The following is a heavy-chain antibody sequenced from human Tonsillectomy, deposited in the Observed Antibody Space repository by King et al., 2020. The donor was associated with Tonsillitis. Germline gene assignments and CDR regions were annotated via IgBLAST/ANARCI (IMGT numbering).Heavy chain of an antibody. V-gene: IGHV4-59*07. CDR2: VYYSGSSGST. Sequence: QLQESGPALVKPSDTLSLTCTVPGGPISRYSWNWLRQPPGKGLAWIGYVYYSGSSGSTTYNPSLRSRLTISVDTSKNQFSLKLSPVTAADTAVYYCARGGDGDCVVHFDYWGQGTLVTVSS. D-gene: IGHD4-17*01. CDR1: GGPISRYS. J-gene: IGHJ4*02. CDR3: ARGGDGDCVVHFDY.